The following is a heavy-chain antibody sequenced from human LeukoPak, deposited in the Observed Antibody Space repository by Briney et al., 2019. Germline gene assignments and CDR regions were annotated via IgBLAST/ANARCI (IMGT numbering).Heavy chain of an antibody. D-gene: IGHD3-22*01. V-gene: IGHV1-2*02. Sequence: ASVKVSCKASGYTFTDYYMHWVRQAPGQGLEWMGWINPNSGGTNYAQKFQGRVTMTRNTSISTAYMELSSLRSEDTAVYYCARGYDSSGYFYYYYYGMDVWGQGTTVTVSS. CDR2: INPNSGGT. CDR1: GYTFTDYY. J-gene: IGHJ6*02. CDR3: ARGYDSSGYFYYYYYGMDV.